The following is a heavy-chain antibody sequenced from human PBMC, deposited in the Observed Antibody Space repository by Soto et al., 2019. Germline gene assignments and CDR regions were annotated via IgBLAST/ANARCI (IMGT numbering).Heavy chain of an antibody. Sequence: KTSETLSLTCTVSGGSISSGGYYWSWIRQHPGKGLEWIGYIYYSGSTYYNPSLKSRVTISVDTSKNQFSLKLSSVTAADTAVYYCARSSYSHRLTPPWPFDYWGQGTLVTVSS. J-gene: IGHJ4*02. CDR2: IYYSGST. D-gene: IGHD5-18*01. CDR3: ARSSYSHRLTPPWPFDY. CDR1: GGSISSGGYY. V-gene: IGHV4-31*03.